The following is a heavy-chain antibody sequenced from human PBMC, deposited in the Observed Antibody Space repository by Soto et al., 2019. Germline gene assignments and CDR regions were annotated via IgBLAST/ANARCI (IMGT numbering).Heavy chain of an antibody. CDR3: TRGHYSNPL. CDR1: GFTFSTFW. V-gene: IGHV3-7*01. CDR2: INHDGSET. J-gene: IGHJ4*02. Sequence: EAHQVESGGGLFQPGGSLRLSRAASGFTFSTFWMSWVRQAPGKGLEWVAKINHDGSETYYGDSVKGRFTIYRDNGKNSLYLQMNRLRVEDTAAYYCTRGHYSNPLGGQGTLVTVS. D-gene: IGHD4-4*01.